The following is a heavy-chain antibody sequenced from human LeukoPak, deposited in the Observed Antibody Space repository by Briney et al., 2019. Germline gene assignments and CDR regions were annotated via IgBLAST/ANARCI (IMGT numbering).Heavy chain of an antibody. D-gene: IGHD3-22*01. CDR1: GYTFTGYY. CDR3: VRYSDSSGVPDY. CDR2: ISAYNGHT. J-gene: IGHJ4*02. Sequence: ASVKVSCKASGYTFTGYYMHWVRQAPGQGLEWMGWISAYNGHTNYAQRFQGRITMTTDASTSTAYMDLRSLRSDDTAMYYCVRYSDSSGVPDYWGQGTLVIVSS. V-gene: IGHV1-18*04.